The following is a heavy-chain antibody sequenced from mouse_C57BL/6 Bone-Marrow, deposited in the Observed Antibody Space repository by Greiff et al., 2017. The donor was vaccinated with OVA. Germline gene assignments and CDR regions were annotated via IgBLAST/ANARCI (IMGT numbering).Heavy chain of an antibody. CDR3: TRDRVRIAMDY. J-gene: IGHJ4*01. CDR2: ISSGGDYI. D-gene: IGHD2-13*01. Sequence: EVKLVESGEGLVKPGGSLKLSCAASGFTFSSYAMSWVRQTPEKRLEWVAYISSGGDYIYYADTVKGRFTISRDNAMNTLYLQMSSLKSEDTAMYYCTRDRVRIAMDYWGQGTSVTVSS. CDR1: GFTFSSYA. V-gene: IGHV5-9-1*02.